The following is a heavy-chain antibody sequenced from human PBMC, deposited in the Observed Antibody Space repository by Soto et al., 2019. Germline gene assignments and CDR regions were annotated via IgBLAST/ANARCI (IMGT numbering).Heavy chain of an antibody. D-gene: IGHD2-2*01. J-gene: IGHJ4*02. CDR2: ISGNGFNT. Sequence: PGGSLRLSCAASGFTFSAYAMSWVRQAPGKGLEWVSAISGNGFNTDAAHPVKGRFTISRDNSKNTLYLQMNSLRAEDTAVYYCAKAGETIVVVPAALDYWGQGTLVTVSS. CDR3: AKAGETIVVVPAALDY. CDR1: GFTFSAYA. V-gene: IGHV3-23*01.